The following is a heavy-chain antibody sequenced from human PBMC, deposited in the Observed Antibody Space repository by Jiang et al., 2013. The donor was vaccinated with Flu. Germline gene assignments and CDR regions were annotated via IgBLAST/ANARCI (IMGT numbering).Heavy chain of an antibody. Sequence: SLTCAVSGYSISSGYYWGWIWQPPGKGLEWIGSIYHSGSTYYNPSLKSRVTISVDTSKNQFSLKLSSVTAADTAVYYCARHGVAVAGITEHFDYWGQGTLVTVSS. D-gene: IGHD6-19*01. CDR1: GYSISSGYY. V-gene: IGHV4-38-2*01. J-gene: IGHJ4*02. CDR2: IYHSGST. CDR3: ARHGVAVAGITEHFDY.